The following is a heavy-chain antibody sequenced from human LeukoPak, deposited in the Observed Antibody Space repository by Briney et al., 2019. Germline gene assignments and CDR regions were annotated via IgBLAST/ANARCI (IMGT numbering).Heavy chain of an antibody. V-gene: IGHV3-23*01. CDR3: AKTPILRFLEWFPLSFDY. D-gene: IGHD3-3*01. CDR1: GFTFSNYD. J-gene: IGHJ4*02. Sequence: GGSLRLSCVASGFTFSNYDMSWVRQAPGKGLEWVSAISGSGGSTYYADSVKGRFTISRDDSKNTLYLQMNSLRAEDTAVYYCAKTPILRFLEWFPLSFDYWGQGTLVTVSS. CDR2: ISGSGGST.